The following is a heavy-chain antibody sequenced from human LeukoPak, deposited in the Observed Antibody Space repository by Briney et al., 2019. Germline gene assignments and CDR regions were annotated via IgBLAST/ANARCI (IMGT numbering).Heavy chain of an antibody. V-gene: IGHV1-24*01. CDR3: ARGPAWSSSLEYWFDP. D-gene: IGHD2-2*01. CDR2: FDPEDGET. CDR1: GYTLTELS. J-gene: IGHJ5*02. Sequence: ASVKVSCKVSGYTLTELSMHWVRQAPGKGLEWMGGFDPEDGETIYAQKFQGRVTMTRDTSISTAYMELSRLRSDDTAVYYCARGPAWSSSLEYWFDPWGQGTLVTVSS.